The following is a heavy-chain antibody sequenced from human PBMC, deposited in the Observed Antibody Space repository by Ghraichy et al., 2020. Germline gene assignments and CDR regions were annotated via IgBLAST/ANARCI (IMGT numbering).Heavy chain of an antibody. CDR1: GGSISSSNW. D-gene: IGHD6-6*01. CDR2: ISHSGST. J-gene: IGHJ3*02. V-gene: IGHV4-4*02. CDR3: ARVSPGSSMSWAFDI. Sequence: SETLSLTCAVSGGSISSSNWWSWVRQPPGKGLEWIGEISHSGSTNYNPSLKSRVTISVDKSKNQFSLKLSSVTAADTAVYYCARVSPGSSMSWAFDIWGQGTMVTVSS.